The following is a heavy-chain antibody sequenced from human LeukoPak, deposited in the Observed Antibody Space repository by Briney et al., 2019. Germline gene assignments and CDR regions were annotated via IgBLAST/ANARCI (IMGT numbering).Heavy chain of an antibody. CDR2: ISSSSSYI. V-gene: IGHV3-21*01. CDR3: ARVLYYDFWSGYYPMDV. J-gene: IGHJ6*04. CDR1: GFTFSSYW. D-gene: IGHD3-3*01. Sequence: GGSLRLSCAASGFTFSSYWMSWVRQAPGKGLEWVSSISSSSSYIYYADSVKGRFTISRDNAKNSLYLQMNSLRAEDTAVYYCARVLYYDFWSGYYPMDVWGKGTTVTVSS.